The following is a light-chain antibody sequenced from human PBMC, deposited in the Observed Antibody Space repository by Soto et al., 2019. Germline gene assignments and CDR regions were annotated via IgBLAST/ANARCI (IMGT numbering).Light chain of an antibody. CDR3: SSYTGSSTFVV. J-gene: IGLJ2*01. Sequence: QAVVTQPASVSGSPGQSITISCTGTSSDVGSYNLVSWYQQHPGKAPKLMIYEVTKRPSGVSNRFSGSKSGNTASLTISGLQAEDEAEYYCSSYTGSSTFVVFGGGTKVTVL. CDR1: SSDVGSYNL. CDR2: EVT. V-gene: IGLV2-23*02.